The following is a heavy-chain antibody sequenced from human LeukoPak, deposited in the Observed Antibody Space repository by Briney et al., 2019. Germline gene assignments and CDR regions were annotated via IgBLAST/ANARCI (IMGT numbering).Heavy chain of an antibody. CDR3: AREACSSTSSYAPYFDY. CDR2: IIPIFGTA. Sequence: ASVKVSCKASGGTFSSYAISWVRQAPGQGLEWMGGIIPIFGTANYAQKFQGRVTITADESTSTAYMELSSLRSEDTAVYYCAREACSSTSSYAPYFDYWGQGTLVTVSS. V-gene: IGHV1-69*01. D-gene: IGHD2-2*01. CDR1: GGTFSSYA. J-gene: IGHJ4*02.